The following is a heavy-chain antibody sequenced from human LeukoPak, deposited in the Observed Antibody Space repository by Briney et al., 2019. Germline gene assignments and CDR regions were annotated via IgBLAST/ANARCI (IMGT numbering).Heavy chain of an antibody. V-gene: IGHV4-39*01. Sequence: SETLSLTCTVSGGTISSSNYYWGWIRQSPGKGLEWIGNIFYRGRTYYKSSLKSRVTISVNTSKNQFSLKLSSVTAADTAVYYCARAFEYYYFDYWGQGTRVTVSS. CDR2: IFYRGRT. J-gene: IGHJ4*02. D-gene: IGHD2/OR15-2a*01. CDR3: ARAFEYYYFDY. CDR1: GGTISSSNYY.